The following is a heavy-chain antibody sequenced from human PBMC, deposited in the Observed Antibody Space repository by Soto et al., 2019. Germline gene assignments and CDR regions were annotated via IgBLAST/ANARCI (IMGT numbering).Heavy chain of an antibody. CDR1: GFTFSNNA. V-gene: IGHV3-23*01. J-gene: IGHJ6*02. CDR3: AKGLCSGGNCYPRYGVDV. Sequence: GGSLRLSCAASGFTFSNNAMCWVRQAPGKGLEWVSGISGSGSSTYYADSVKGRFAISRDISKNTLYLQMNSLRAEDTAVYYCAKGLCSGGNCYPRYGVDVWGQGTTVTVSS. D-gene: IGHD2-15*01. CDR2: ISGSGSST.